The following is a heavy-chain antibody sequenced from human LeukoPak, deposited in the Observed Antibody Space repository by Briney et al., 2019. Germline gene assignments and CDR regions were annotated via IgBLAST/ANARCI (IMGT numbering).Heavy chain of an antibody. V-gene: IGHV4-4*07. CDR2: FYTSGST. CDR1: GGSISSYY. J-gene: IGHJ5*02. Sequence: SETLSLTCTVSGGSISSYYWSWIRQPAGKGLEWIWRFYTSGSTNYNPSLKSRVTMSVDTSKNQFSLKLSSVTAADTAVYYCARGDMVRGTSFWFDPWGQGTLVTVSS. CDR3: ARGDMVRGTSFWFDP. D-gene: IGHD3-10*01.